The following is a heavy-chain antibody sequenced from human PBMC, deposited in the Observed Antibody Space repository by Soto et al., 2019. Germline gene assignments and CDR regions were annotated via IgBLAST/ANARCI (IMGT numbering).Heavy chain of an antibody. J-gene: IGHJ5*02. D-gene: IGHD3-9*01. CDR3: AREGFYDILTGYYMSWWFDP. Sequence: VEVSCKASGYTYTSYGISWVRQAHEQGLEWMGWISAYNGNTNYAQKLQGRVTMTTDTSTSTAYMELRSLRSDDTAVYYCAREGFYDILTGYYMSWWFDPWGQGTLVTVSS. CDR1: GYTYTSYG. CDR2: ISAYNGNT. V-gene: IGHV1-18*01.